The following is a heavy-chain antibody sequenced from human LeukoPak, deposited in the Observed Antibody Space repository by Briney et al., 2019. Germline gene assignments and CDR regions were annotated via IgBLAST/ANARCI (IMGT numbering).Heavy chain of an antibody. Sequence: GGSLRLSCSASGFTFSRYAMHWVRQPPGKGLEYVSAITNNGRSTYYTDSVKGRFTISRDNSKNTLYLQMSSLRAEDTAVYYCASTYSYDSSGYYPFDYWGQGTLVTVPS. J-gene: IGHJ4*02. CDR2: ITNNGRST. V-gene: IGHV3-64D*06. CDR3: ASTYSYDSSGYYPFDY. D-gene: IGHD3-22*01. CDR1: GFTFSRYA.